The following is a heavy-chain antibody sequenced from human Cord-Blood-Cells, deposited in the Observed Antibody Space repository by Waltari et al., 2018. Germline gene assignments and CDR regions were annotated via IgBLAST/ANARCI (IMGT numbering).Heavy chain of an antibody. J-gene: IGHJ5*02. V-gene: IGHV4-39*07. CDR3: ARHGSPMVRGVPNWFDP. D-gene: IGHD3-10*01. Sequence: QLQLQESGPGLVKPSETLSLTCTVSGGSISSSSYYWGWIRQPPGKGLEWIGSIYYSGSTDYNPALKSRVTISVDTSKTQFSLKLSSVTAADTAVYYCARHGSPMVRGVPNWFDPWGQGTLVTVSS. CDR1: GGSISSSSYY. CDR2: IYYSGST.